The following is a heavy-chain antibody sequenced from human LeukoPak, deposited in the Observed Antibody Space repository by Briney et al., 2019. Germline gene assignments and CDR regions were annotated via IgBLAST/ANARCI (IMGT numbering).Heavy chain of an antibody. J-gene: IGHJ6*01. CDR3: AGGRPGESFCF. D-gene: IGHD3-16*01. V-gene: IGHV4-61*02. CDR2: IYISDST. Sequence: SETLSLTCIVSGGSITSGSYYWNWIRQPAGKGLEWIGRIYISDSTNYNPSLKSRVTISVDTSKNQFSLNLSSVPAADPAVYSFAGGRPGESFCFWGPGNPVTGSS. CDR1: GGSITSGSYY.